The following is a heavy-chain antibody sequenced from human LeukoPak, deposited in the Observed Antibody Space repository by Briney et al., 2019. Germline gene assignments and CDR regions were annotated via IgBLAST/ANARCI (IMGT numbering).Heavy chain of an antibody. D-gene: IGHD6-13*01. J-gene: IGHJ6*03. CDR1: GYTFTGYY. Sequence: ASVKVSCKASGYTFTGYYMHWVRQAPGQGLEWMGWINPNSGGTNYAQKLQGRVTMTTDTSTSTAYMELRSLRSDDTAVYYCARDGYSSSWYVGNYYYYYYMDVWGKGTTVTVSS. CDR3: ARDGYSSSWYVGNYYYYYYMDV. CDR2: INPNSGGT. V-gene: IGHV1-2*02.